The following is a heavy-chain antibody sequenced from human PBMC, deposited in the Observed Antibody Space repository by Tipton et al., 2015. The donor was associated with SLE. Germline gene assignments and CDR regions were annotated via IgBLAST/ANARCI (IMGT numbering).Heavy chain of an antibody. CDR1: GGSISSYY. V-gene: IGHV4-39*01. Sequence: TLSLTCTVSGGSISSYYWSWIRQPPGKGLEWIGSIYYSGSTYYNPSLKSRITISVDTSKNQFSLKLSSVTAADTAVYYCARLHWYYYDSSGADYWGQGTVVTVSS. D-gene: IGHD3-22*01. J-gene: IGHJ4*02. CDR3: ARLHWYYYDSSGADY. CDR2: IYYSGST.